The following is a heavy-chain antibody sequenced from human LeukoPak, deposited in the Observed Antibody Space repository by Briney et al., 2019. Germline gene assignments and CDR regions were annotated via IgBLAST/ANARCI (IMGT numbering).Heavy chain of an antibody. V-gene: IGHV1-69*04. CDR1: GYTFTSYG. J-gene: IGHJ4*02. Sequence: GASVKVSCKASGYTFTSYGISWVRQAPGQGLEWMGRIIPILGIANYAQKFQGRVTITADKSTSTAYMELSSLRSEDTAVYYCARVTDTAMATGVDYWGQGTLVTVSS. CDR2: IIPILGIA. D-gene: IGHD5-18*01. CDR3: ARVTDTAMATGVDY.